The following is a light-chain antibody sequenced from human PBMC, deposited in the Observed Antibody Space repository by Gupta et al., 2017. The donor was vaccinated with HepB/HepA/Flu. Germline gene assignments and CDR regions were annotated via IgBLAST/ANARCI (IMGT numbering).Light chain of an antibody. CDR1: QGIRSY. V-gene: IGKV3-11*01. CDR3: QQRGDWPPGCS. Sequence: EIVVTQSPATLSLSPGDRATLSCTASQGIRSYLAWYQQRPGQPPRLLIYDTSNRAPGIPARFSGSGSGTDFTLTISSLEPEDFAVYDCQQRGDWPPGCSFGQGTKLEIK. CDR2: DTS. J-gene: IGKJ2*04.